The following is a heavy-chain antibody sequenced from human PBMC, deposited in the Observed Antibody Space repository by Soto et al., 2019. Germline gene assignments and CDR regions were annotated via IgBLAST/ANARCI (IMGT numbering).Heavy chain of an antibody. CDR1: GGTFSSYT. CDR3: ARGGDYGDYVTNSFGY. Sequence: QVQLVQSGAEVKKPGSSVKVSCKASGGTFSSYTISWVRQAPGQGLEWMGRIIPILGIANYAQKFQGRVTINADKSTSTAYMELSSLRSEDTAVYYCARGGDYGDYVTNSFGYWGQGTLVTVSS. J-gene: IGHJ4*02. V-gene: IGHV1-69*02. CDR2: IIPILGIA. D-gene: IGHD4-17*01.